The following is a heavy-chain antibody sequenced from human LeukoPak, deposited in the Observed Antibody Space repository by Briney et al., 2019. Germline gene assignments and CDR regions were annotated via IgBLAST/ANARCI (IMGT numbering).Heavy chain of an antibody. CDR3: ARDREYYYDSSGYREIDY. J-gene: IGHJ4*02. Sequence: GGSLRLSCAASGFTFSDYYMSWIRQAPGKGLEWVSYIGSSSSYTNYADSVRGRFTISRDNAKNPLYLQMNSLRAEDTAVYYCARDREYYYDSSGYREIDYWGQGTLVTVSS. CDR2: IGSSSSYT. D-gene: IGHD3-22*01. CDR1: GFTFSDYY. V-gene: IGHV3-11*06.